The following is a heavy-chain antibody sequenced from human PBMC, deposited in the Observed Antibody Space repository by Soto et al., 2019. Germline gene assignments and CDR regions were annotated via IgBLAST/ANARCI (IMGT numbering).Heavy chain of an antibody. CDR3: ARRVNNWNDWFDP. V-gene: IGHV1-3*01. Sequence: ASVKVSCKASGYTFTSYAMHWARQAPGQRLEWMGWINAGNGNTKYSQKFQGRVTITRDTSASTAYMELSSLRSEDTAVYYCARRVNNWNDWFDPWGQGTLVTVSS. CDR2: INAGNGNT. D-gene: IGHD1-20*01. CDR1: GYTFTSYA. J-gene: IGHJ5*02.